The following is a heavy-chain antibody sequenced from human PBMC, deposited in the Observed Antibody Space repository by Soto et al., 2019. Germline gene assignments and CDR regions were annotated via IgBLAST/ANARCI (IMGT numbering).Heavy chain of an antibody. D-gene: IGHD6-13*01. CDR3: ARVVAAVSWVFDY. CDR2: IHYSGIT. V-gene: IGHV4-59*01. Sequence: SETLSLTCTVSGGSISTYYWNWIRQPPGKGLEWIGYIHYSGITSYSPSLKSRVTISVETSRNQFSLNLSSVTAADTAVYYCARVVAAVSWVFDYWGQGTVVTVSS. CDR1: GGSISTYY. J-gene: IGHJ4*02.